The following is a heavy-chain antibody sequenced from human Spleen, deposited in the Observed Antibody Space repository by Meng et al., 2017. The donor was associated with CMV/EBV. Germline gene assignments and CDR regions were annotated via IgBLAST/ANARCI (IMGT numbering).Heavy chain of an antibody. J-gene: IGHJ4*02. CDR2: VYSGGRST. D-gene: IGHD6-19*01. Sequence: GESLKISCAASGFTFDSYAMSWVRQAPGKGLEWVSVVYSGGRSTYYADSVKGRFTISRDNSKNTLYLQMNSLRAEDTAVYYCAKEERSGGWYGRFDYWGQGTLVTVSS. CDR1: GFTFDSYA. V-gene: IGHV3-23*03. CDR3: AKEERSGGWYGRFDY.